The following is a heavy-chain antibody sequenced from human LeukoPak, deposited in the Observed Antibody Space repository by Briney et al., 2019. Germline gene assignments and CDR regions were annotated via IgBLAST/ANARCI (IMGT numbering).Heavy chain of an antibody. CDR2: ISAYNGNT. D-gene: IGHD3-22*01. J-gene: IGHJ4*02. V-gene: IGHV1-18*01. Sequence: GASVKVSCKASGYTFTSYGISWVRQAPGQGLEWMGWISAYNGNTNYAQKLQGRVTMTTDTSTSTAYMELRSLRSEDTAVYYCARGTYYYDSSGLDYWGQGTLVTVSS. CDR1: GYTFTSYG. CDR3: ARGTYYYDSSGLDY.